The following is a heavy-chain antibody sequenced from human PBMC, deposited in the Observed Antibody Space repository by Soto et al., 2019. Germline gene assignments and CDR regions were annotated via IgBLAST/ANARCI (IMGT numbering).Heavy chain of an antibody. CDR2: INPNGGST. V-gene: IGHV1-46*01. Sequence: QVQLMQSGAEVKKPGASVRVSCKASGYTFTNYYVHWVRQAPVQGLEWMGFINPNGGSTTYAQKFQGRFTVTTDTSTRTVYMQLSSLRSEDTAVFYCARSAPYDYWGQGTLVTVSS. CDR3: ARSAPYDY. CDR1: GYTFTNYY. J-gene: IGHJ4*02.